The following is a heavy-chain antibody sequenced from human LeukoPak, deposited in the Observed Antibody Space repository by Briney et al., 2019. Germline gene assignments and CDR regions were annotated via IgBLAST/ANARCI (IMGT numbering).Heavy chain of an antibody. D-gene: IGHD6-13*01. CDR2: ISYDGNNK. J-gene: IGHJ4*02. Sequence: GRSLRLSCAASGFTFSSYAMHWVRQAPGKGLEWVAVISYDGNNKYYADSVKGRFTISRDNAKNSLYLQMNSLRAEDTAVYFCASRSGYTSSWSAFDNWGQGTLVTVSS. CDR1: GFTFSSYA. CDR3: ASRSGYTSSWSAFDN. V-gene: IGHV3-30-3*01.